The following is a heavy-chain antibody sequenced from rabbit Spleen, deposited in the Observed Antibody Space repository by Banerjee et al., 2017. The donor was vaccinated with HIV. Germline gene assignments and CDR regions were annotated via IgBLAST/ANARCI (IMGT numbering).Heavy chain of an antibody. CDR1: GVSFSANSY. V-gene: IGHV1S40*01. Sequence: QSLEESGGDLVKPGASLTLTCIASGVSFSANSYICWVRQAPGKGLEWIVCIDSGSSGFTYFASWAKGRFTISKTSSTTVTLQMTSLTAADTATYFCARDTGSSFSSYGMDLWARGPSSPS. CDR2: IDSGSSGFT. D-gene: IGHD8-1*01. J-gene: IGHJ6*01. CDR3: ARDTGSSFSSYGMDL.